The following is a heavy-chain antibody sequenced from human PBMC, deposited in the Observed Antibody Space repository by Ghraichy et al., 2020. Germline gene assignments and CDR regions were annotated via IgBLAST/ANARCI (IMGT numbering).Heavy chain of an antibody. V-gene: IGHV3-33*01. CDR2: IWYGGSNK. CDR3: ARDQQSRGRTYYYYGMDV. D-gene: IGHD1-26*01. Sequence: GESLNISCAASGFTFSSYGMHWVRQAPGKGLEWVAVIWYGGSNKYYADSVKGRFTISRDNSKNTLYLQMNSLRAEDTAVYYCARDQQSRGRTYYYYGMDVWGQGTTVTVSS. CDR1: GFTFSSYG. J-gene: IGHJ6*02.